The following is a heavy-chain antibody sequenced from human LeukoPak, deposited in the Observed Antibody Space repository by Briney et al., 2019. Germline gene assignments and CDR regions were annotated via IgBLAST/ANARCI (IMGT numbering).Heavy chain of an antibody. Sequence: SETLSLTCGVYGESFSGFYWSWIRQTPGKGLQWIGEINHSGDINYNPSLESRVTISVDTSKRQFSLRLSSVTAADTAVYYCASGPSPETFQHWGQGTLVTVSS. J-gene: IGHJ1*01. CDR2: INHSGDI. CDR3: ASGPSPETFQH. CDR1: GESFSGFY. V-gene: IGHV4-34*01.